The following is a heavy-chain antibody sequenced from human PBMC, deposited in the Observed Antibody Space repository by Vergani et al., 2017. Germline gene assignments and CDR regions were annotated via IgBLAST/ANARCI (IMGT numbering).Heavy chain of an antibody. CDR3: ARASVDTGGFDP. CDR1: GDSIGSHY. CDR2: IYYSGST. J-gene: IGHJ5*02. V-gene: IGHV4-59*11. Sequence: QVQLQESGPGLVKPSETLSLTCIVSGDSIGSHYWSWIRQPPGKGLEWIGYIYYSGSTNYNPSLKSRVTISEDTSKNQFFLKLSSVTAADTAVYYCARASVDTGGFDPWGQGTLVTVSS. D-gene: IGHD5-18*01.